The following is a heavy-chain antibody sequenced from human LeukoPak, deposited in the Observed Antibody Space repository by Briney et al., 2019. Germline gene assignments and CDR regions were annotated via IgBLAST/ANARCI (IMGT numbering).Heavy chain of an antibody. J-gene: IGHJ4*02. D-gene: IGHD4-17*01. CDR2: IYYSGST. V-gene: IGHV4-39*01. CDR3: ARLRVFLPIDYGAKGGYYFDY. Sequence: SETLSLTCTVSGGSISSSSYYWGWIPQPPGKGLEWIGSIYYSGSTYYNPSLKSRVTISVDTSKNQFSLKLSSVTAADTAVYYCARLRVFLPIDYGAKGGYYFDYWGQGTLVTVSS. CDR1: GGSISSSSYY.